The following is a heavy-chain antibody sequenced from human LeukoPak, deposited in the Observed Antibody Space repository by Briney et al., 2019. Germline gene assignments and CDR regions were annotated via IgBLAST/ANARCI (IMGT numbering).Heavy chain of an antibody. CDR3: ARESARRDGYNTRAFDI. D-gene: IGHD5-24*01. Sequence: GGSLRLSCAASGFAFSSYWMSWVRQAPGKGLEWVANIKQDGSEKYYVDSVKGRFTISRDNAKNSLYLQMNSLRAEDTAVYYCARESARRDGYNTRAFDIWGQGTMVTVSS. J-gene: IGHJ3*02. CDR2: IKQDGSEK. CDR1: GFAFSSYW. V-gene: IGHV3-7*01.